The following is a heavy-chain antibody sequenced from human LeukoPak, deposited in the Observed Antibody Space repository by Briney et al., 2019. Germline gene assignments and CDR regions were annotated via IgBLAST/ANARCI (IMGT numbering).Heavy chain of an antibody. V-gene: IGHV3-15*01. D-gene: IGHD5-18*01. J-gene: IGHJ4*02. Sequence: GGPLRLSCAASGFTFSKAWMSWVRQAPGKGLEWVGQIKATPDGGTTEYGAPVKGRFTISRDDSKNTLYLQMNSLKSEDTAVYFCTTLPGYSYGYLQDYWGQGTLVTVSS. CDR2: IKATPDGGTT. CDR1: GFTFSKAW. CDR3: TTLPGYSYGYLQDY.